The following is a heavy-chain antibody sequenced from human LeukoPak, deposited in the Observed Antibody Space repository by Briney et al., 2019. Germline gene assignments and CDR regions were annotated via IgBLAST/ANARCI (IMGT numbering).Heavy chain of an antibody. CDR1: GYIFTGYY. V-gene: IGHV1-2*02. D-gene: IGHD3-10*01. J-gene: IGHJ4*02. CDR2: INPNSGGT. CDR3: ARDLTVRGVLGY. Sequence: GASVKVSCKASGYIFTGYYMHWVRQAPGQGLEWMGWINPNSGGTNYAQKFQGRVTMTRDTSISTAYMELSRLKSDDTAVYYCARDLTVRGVLGYWGQGTLVTVSS.